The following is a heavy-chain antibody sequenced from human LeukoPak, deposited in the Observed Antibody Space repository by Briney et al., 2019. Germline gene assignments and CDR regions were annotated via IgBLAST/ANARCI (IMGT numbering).Heavy chain of an antibody. CDR2: ISSSSSYT. CDR1: GFTFSDYH. D-gene: IGHD3-10*02. V-gene: IGHV3-11*05. J-gene: IGHJ6*02. Sequence: GGSLRLSCAASGFTFSDYHMSWIRQAPGKGLEWVSYISSSSSYTNYADSVKGRFTISRDNAKNSLYLQMNSLRAEDTAVYYCARDVPLTKNGMDVWGQGTTVTVSS. CDR3: ARDVPLTKNGMDV.